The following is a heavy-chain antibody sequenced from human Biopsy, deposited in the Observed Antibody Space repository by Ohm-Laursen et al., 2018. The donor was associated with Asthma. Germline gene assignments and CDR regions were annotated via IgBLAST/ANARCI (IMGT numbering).Heavy chain of an antibody. Sequence: SLRLSCSASRFTYDMHWVRQAPGKGLEWVAVISYDGSSIYYADSVKGRFTISRDNSKNTLPLQMNSLTAEDTAVYYCAREGVAGTHIEDWGQGTLVTVSS. J-gene: IGHJ4*02. CDR1: RFTYD. CDR3: AREGVAGTHIED. V-gene: IGHV3-30-3*01. D-gene: IGHD6-19*01. CDR2: ISYDGSSI.